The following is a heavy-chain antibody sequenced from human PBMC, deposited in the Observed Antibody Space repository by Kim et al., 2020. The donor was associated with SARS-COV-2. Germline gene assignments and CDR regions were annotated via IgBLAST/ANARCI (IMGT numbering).Heavy chain of an antibody. CDR3: ARELRVPYYYYGMDV. CDR2: IYSGGST. J-gene: IGHJ6*02. V-gene: IGHV3-53*01. D-gene: IGHD3-10*01. CDR1: GFTVSSNY. Sequence: GGSLRLSCAASGFTVSSNYMSWVRQAPGKGLEWVSVIYSGGSTYYADSVKGRFTISRDNSKNTLYLQMNSLRAEDTAVYYCARELRVPYYYYGMDVWGQGTTVTVSS.